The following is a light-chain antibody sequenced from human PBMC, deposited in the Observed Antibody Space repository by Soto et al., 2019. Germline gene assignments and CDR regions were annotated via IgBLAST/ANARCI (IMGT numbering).Light chain of an antibody. CDR1: QSVTSSY. CDR3: QQYGRSRRWT. CDR2: GAS. V-gene: IGKV3-20*01. Sequence: EIVLTQSPGTLSLSPGERDTLSCRASQSVTSSYLAWYQQKPGQAPRLLIYGASSRATGIPDRFSGSGSGTDFTLTISRLEPEDFAVYYCQQYGRSRRWTFGQGTKVEIK. J-gene: IGKJ1*01.